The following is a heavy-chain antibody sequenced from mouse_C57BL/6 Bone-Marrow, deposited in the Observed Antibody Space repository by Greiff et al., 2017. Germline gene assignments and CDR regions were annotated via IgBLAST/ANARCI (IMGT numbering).Heavy chain of an antibody. Sequence: VQLQQPGAELVTPGASVKLSCKASGYTFTSYWMHWVKQRPGQGLEWIGEIDPSDSYTNYNQKFKGKSTLTVDKSSSTAYMQLSSLTSEDSAVYYCARDYYGSSFWYFDVWGTGTTVTVSS. CDR3: ARDYYGSSFWYFDV. J-gene: IGHJ1*03. CDR2: IDPSDSYT. D-gene: IGHD1-1*01. CDR1: GYTFTSYW. V-gene: IGHV1-69*01.